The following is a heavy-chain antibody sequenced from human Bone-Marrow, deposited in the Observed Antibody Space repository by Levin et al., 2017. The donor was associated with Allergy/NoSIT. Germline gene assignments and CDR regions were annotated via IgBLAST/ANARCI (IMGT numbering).Heavy chain of an antibody. CDR3: AVLALRGGFYFDF. CDR2: SNPEDGET. V-gene: IGHV1-24*01. D-gene: IGHD3-16*01. J-gene: IGHJ4*02. CDR1: GHTLSDLF. Sequence: GESLKISCKVSGHTLSDLFIHWVRQAPGKGLEWMGGSNPEDGETGYPQIFPGRVTVSEDTSKDTAYLELSSLRSEDTAVYYCAVLALRGGFYFDFWGQGTLVTVSS.